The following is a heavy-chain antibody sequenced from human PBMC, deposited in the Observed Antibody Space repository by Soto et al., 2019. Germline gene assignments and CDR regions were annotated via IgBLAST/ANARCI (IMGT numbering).Heavy chain of an antibody. CDR2: IIPIFGTA. CDR1: GGTFSSYA. Sequence: ASVKVSCKASGGTFSSYAISWVRQAPGQGLEWMGGIIPIFGTANYAQKFQGRVTITADESTSTAYMELSSLRSEDAAVYYCARGGAWHGYFDYWGQGTLVTVSS. D-gene: IGHD3-10*01. V-gene: IGHV1-69*13. J-gene: IGHJ4*02. CDR3: ARGGAWHGYFDY.